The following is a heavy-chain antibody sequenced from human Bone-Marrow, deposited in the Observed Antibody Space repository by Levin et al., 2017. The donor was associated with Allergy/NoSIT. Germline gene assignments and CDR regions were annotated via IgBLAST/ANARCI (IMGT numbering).Heavy chain of an antibody. CDR2: INSDGSST. D-gene: IGHD1-7*01. J-gene: IGHJ6*02. CDR3: ARVEADQTTLYYYYGMDV. Sequence: QSGGSLRLSCAASGFTFSSYWMHWVRQAPGKGLVWVSRINSDGSSTSYADSVKGRFTISRDNAKNTLYLQMNSLRAEDTAVYYCARVEADQTTLYYYYGMDVWGQGTTVTVSS. CDR1: GFTFSSYW. V-gene: IGHV3-74*01.